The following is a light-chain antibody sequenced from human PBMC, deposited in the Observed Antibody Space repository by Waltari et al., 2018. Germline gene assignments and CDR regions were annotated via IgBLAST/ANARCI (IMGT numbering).Light chain of an antibody. Sequence: IVLTQSPAPLSLSPGDRATLSCRASQSVSSYLAWYQQKPGQAPRLLIYDASNRATGIPARFSGSGSGTDFTLTISSLEPEDFAVYYCQQRSNWPLTFGGGTKVEIE. CDR3: QQRSNWPLT. CDR2: DAS. V-gene: IGKV3-11*01. J-gene: IGKJ4*01. CDR1: QSVSSY.